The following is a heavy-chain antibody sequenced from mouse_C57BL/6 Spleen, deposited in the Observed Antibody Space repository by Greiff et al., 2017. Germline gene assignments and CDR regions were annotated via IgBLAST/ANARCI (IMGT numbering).Heavy chain of an antibody. V-gene: IGHV1-82*01. CDR1: GYAFSSSW. CDR3: ARWLLRSGWYFDV. CDR2: IYPGDGDT. D-gene: IGHD2-3*01. J-gene: IGHJ1*03. Sequence: QVQLQQSGPELVKPAASVKISCKASGYAFSSSWMNWVRQRPGKGLEWIGRIYPGDGDTNYNGKFKGKATLTADKSSSTAYMQLSSLTSEDSAVYFCARWLLRSGWYFDVWGTGTTVTVSS.